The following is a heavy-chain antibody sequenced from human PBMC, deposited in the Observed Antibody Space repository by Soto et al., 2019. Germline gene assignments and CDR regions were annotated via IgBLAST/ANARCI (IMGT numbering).Heavy chain of an antibody. J-gene: IGHJ2*01. Sequence: PGGSLRLSCAASGFTFSDHYMDWVRQAPGKGLEWVGRTRNKANSYTTEYAASVKGRFTISRDDSKNSLYLQMNSLKTEDTAVYYCARGGLYYDSSVYYSSLWYFDLWGRGTLVTVSS. V-gene: IGHV3-72*01. CDR2: TRNKANSYTT. CDR3: ARGGLYYDSSVYYSSLWYFDL. D-gene: IGHD3-22*01. CDR1: GFTFSDHY.